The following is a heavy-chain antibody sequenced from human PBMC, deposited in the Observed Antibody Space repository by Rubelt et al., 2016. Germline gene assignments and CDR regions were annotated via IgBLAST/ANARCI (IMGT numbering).Heavy chain of an antibody. D-gene: IGHD3-22*01. J-gene: IGHJ4*02. Sequence: YDGDTNYARKLQGRVTMTTDTSTSTAYMELRSLRSDDTAVYYCARDRFDSSYFDYWGQGTLVTVSS. V-gene: IGHV1-18*01. CDR3: ARDRFDSSYFDY. CDR2: YDGDT.